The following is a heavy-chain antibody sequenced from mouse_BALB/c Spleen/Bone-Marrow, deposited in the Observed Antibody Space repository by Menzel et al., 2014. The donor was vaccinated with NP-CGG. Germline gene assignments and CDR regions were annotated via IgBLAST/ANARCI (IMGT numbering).Heavy chain of an antibody. J-gene: IGHJ3*01. V-gene: IGHV1-69*01. D-gene: IGHD1-3*01. CDR2: VDPSDGYT. CDR3: ARGGDNFAWFAY. CDR1: GYTFTTYW. Sequence: VQVVESGAELVTPGASVKLSCKASGYTFTTYWMHWVKQRPGHGLEWIGQVDPSDGYTNYRQMFKGKSTLTVDKSSSTAYKQPSSLASADSAVYYCARGGDNFAWFAYWGLGTLVTGS.